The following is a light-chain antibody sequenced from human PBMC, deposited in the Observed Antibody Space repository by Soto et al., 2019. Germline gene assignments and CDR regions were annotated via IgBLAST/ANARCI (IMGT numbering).Light chain of an antibody. J-gene: IGLJ3*02. CDR3: TAYVGDDIWV. V-gene: IGLV2-8*01. CDR2: EVT. CDR1: SSDVGAYNY. Sequence: QSALTQPPSASGSPGQSVTISCTGTSSDVGAYNYVSWYQQYPGKAPKLMIYEVTKRPSGVPDRFSGSKSGNTTSLTVSGPQAEDEAEYYCTAYVGDDIWVVVGGTKPTVL.